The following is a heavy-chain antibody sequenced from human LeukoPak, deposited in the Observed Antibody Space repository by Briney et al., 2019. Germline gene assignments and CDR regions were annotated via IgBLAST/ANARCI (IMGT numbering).Heavy chain of an antibody. Sequence: GGSLRLSCAASGFTFSSYNMNWVRKAQGQGQELVSSITSSSSYIYYADSVKGRFTISRDNAKNSLFLQMNSLTAEDTAVYYCARDPYSGGYWNYYYYYMDVWGKGTTVTISS. CDR2: ITSSSSYI. V-gene: IGHV3-21*01. D-gene: IGHD1-26*01. CDR1: GFTFSSYN. CDR3: ARDPYSGGYWNYYYYYMDV. J-gene: IGHJ6*03.